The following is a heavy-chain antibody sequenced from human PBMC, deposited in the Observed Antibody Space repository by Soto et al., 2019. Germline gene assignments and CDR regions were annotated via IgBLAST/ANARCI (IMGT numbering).Heavy chain of an antibody. Sequence: PGGSLGLSCAASGFTFSSYGMHWVRQAPGKGLEWVAVIWYDGSNKYYADSVKGRFTISRDNSKNTLYLQMNSLRAEDTAVYYCARELPNYDFWSGYPYYGMDVWGQGTTVTVSS. V-gene: IGHV3-33*01. CDR3: ARELPNYDFWSGYPYYGMDV. D-gene: IGHD3-3*01. CDR2: IWYDGSNK. CDR1: GFTFSSYG. J-gene: IGHJ6*02.